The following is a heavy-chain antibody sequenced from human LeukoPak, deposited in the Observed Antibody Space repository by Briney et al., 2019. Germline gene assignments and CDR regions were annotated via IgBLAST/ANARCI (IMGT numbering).Heavy chain of an antibody. CDR2: IYSGGST. CDR3: ARSSGYYFREYYFDY. D-gene: IGHD3-22*01. J-gene: IGHJ4*02. Sequence: PGGSLRLSCAASGFTVSSNYMSWVRQAPGKGLEWVSVIYSGGSTYYADSVKGRFTISRDNSKNTLYLQMNSLRAGDTAVYYCARSSGYYFREYYFDYWGQGTLVTVSS. V-gene: IGHV3-53*01. CDR1: GFTVSSNY.